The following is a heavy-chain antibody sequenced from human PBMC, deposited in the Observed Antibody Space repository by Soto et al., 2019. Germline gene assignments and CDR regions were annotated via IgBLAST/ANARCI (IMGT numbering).Heavy chain of an antibody. D-gene: IGHD2-2*02. CDR3: AGHIVVVPAAITYYYYGMDV. Sequence: ETLSLTSAVYGGSLSGYYWSWIRQPPGKGLEWIGEINHSGSTNYNPSLKSRVTISVDTSKNQFSLKLSSVTAAETAVYYCAGHIVVVPAAITYYYYGMDVWGQGTTVTVSS. J-gene: IGHJ6*02. V-gene: IGHV4-34*01. CDR2: INHSGST. CDR1: GGSLSGYY.